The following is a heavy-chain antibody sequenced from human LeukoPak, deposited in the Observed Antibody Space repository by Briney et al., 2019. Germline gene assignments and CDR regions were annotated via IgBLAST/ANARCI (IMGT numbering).Heavy chain of an antibody. CDR1: GFSVSNYY. J-gene: IGHJ5*01. CDR2: IRDSGAT. Sequence: SGGSLRLSCAGSGFSVSNYYMNCVRQAPGKGLEWVSLIRDSGATFYADSVKGRFTISKDNSKNTIYLQMNRLRVEDTAVYFCARDRAVTQVWVEFDSWGQGTQVTISS. D-gene: IGHD3-16*01. CDR3: ARDRAVTQVWVEFDS. V-gene: IGHV3-66*03.